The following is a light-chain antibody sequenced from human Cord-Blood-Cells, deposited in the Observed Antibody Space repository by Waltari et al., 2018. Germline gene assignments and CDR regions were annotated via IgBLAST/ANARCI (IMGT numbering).Light chain of an antibody. CDR1: QSNSSY. V-gene: IGKV1-39*01. J-gene: IGKJ2*03. Sequence: DIQMTQSPSSLPASVGARVTITCRASQSNSSYLNWYQQKPGKAPKLLIYAASSLQSGVPSRFSGSGSWTDFTLTISSLQPEDFATYYCQQSYSTPYSFGQGTKLEIK. CDR2: AAS. CDR3: QQSYSTPYS.